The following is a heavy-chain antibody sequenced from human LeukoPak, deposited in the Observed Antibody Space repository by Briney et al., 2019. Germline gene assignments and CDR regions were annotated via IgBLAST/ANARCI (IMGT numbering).Heavy chain of an antibody. CDR3: ARGTAYYYDSSGRGAFDI. J-gene: IGHJ3*02. CDR1: GGSISSYY. Sequence: PSETLSLTCTVPGGSISSYYWSWIRQPAGKGLEWIGRIYTSGSTNYNPSLKSRVTISVDKSKNQFSLKLSSVTAADTAVYYCARGTAYYYDSSGRGAFDIWGQGTMVTVSS. CDR2: IYTSGST. D-gene: IGHD3-22*01. V-gene: IGHV4-4*07.